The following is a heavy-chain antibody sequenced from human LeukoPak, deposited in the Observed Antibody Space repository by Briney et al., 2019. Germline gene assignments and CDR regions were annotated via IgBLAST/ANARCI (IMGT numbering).Heavy chain of an antibody. V-gene: IGHV3-33*06. J-gene: IGHJ6*02. CDR1: GFTFSSYG. Sequence: GGSLRLSCAASGFTFSSYGMHWVRQAPGKGLEWVAVIWYDGSNKYYADSVKGRFTISRDNSKNTLYLQMNSLTAEDTAVYYCAKSKGYSYYGLDVWGQGTTVTVSS. CDR3: AKSKGYSYYGLDV. D-gene: IGHD5/OR15-5a*01. CDR2: IWYDGSNK.